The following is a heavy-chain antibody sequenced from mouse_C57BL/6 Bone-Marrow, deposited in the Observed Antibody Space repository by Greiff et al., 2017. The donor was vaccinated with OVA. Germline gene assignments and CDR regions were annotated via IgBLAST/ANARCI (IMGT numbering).Heavy chain of an antibody. CDR2: IYPRSGNT. Sequence: LVESGAELARPGASVKLSCKASGYTFTSYGISWVKQRTGQGLEWIGEIYPRSGNTYYNEKFKGKATLTADKSSSTAYMELRSLTSEDSAVYFCARSSIYYDYDCYAMDYWGQGTSVTVSS. D-gene: IGHD2-4*01. CDR3: ARSSIYYDYDCYAMDY. J-gene: IGHJ4*01. CDR1: GYTFTSYG. V-gene: IGHV1-81*01.